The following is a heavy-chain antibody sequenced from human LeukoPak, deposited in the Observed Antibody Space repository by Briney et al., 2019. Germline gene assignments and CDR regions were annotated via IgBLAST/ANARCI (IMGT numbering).Heavy chain of an antibody. CDR3: ASGGYTSSWYVVDY. J-gene: IGHJ4*02. CDR1: GFSFSSYG. Sequence: GRSLSLSCAASGFSFSSYGMHWVRQAPGKGLEWVAVISYDGSNKYYADSVKGRFTISRDNSKNTLYLRMSSLRPEDTAVYYCASGGYTSSWYVVDYWGQGTLVTVSS. V-gene: IGHV3-30*03. CDR2: ISYDGSNK. D-gene: IGHD6-13*01.